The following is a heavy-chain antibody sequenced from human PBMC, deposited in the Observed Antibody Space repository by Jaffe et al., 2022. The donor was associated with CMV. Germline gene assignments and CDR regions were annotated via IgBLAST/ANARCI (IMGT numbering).Heavy chain of an antibody. CDR2: ISSSGSTI. V-gene: IGHV3-11*01. J-gene: IGHJ5*02. D-gene: IGHD1-26*01. CDR3: ASLRHLYSGSFHDNWFDP. CDR1: GFTFSDYY. Sequence: QVQLVESGGGLVKPGGSLRLSCAASGFTFSDYYMSWIRQAPGKGLEWVSYISSSGSTIYYADSVKGRFTISRDNAKNSLYLQMNSLRAEDTAVYYCASLRHLYSGSFHDNWFDPWGQGTLVTVSS.